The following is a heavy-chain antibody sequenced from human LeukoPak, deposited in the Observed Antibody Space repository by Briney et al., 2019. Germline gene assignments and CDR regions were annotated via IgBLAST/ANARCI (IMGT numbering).Heavy chain of an antibody. D-gene: IGHD1-26*01. CDR1: GFTFSDYA. V-gene: IGHV3-23*01. J-gene: IGHJ4*02. Sequence: GGSLRLSCAVSGFTFSDYAMSWVRQAPGKGLEWVLGISFSGRSTNYADSVMGRFIISRDNSNNTLHLQMNSLRAEDTAVYYCAKDREKAVGATIFDHWGQGTLVTVSS. CDR2: ISFSGRST. CDR3: AKDREKAVGATIFDH.